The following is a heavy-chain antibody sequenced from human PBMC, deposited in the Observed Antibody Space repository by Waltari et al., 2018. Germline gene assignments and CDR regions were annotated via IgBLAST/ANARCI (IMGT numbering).Heavy chain of an antibody. V-gene: IGHV3-23*01. CDR3: ARDPLNDYGGWDDY. CDR1: GVIFRSNA. J-gene: IGHJ4*02. Sequence: EVQLLESGGTLVQPGGSLRVSCAASGVIFRSNAVSCVRQAPGKGLEWVSSISGSGENTYYAESVKGRFTISRDNSKHTVFLQMNNLRVDDTAVYYCARDPLNDYGGWDDYWGQGTLVTVSS. CDR2: ISGSGENT. D-gene: IGHD4-17*01.